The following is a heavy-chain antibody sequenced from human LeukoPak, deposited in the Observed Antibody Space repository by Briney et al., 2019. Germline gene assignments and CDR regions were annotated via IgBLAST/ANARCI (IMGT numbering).Heavy chain of an antibody. CDR1: GGTFSSYA. J-gene: IGHJ4*02. Sequence: ASVKVSCKASGGTFSSYAISWVRQAPGQGLEWMGGIIPIFGTANYAQKFQGRVAITADESTSTAYMELSSLRSEDTAVYYCARDQYGSGWPYFGYWGQGTLVTVSS. CDR2: IIPIFGTA. V-gene: IGHV1-69*13. CDR3: ARDQYGSGWPYFGY. D-gene: IGHD6-19*01.